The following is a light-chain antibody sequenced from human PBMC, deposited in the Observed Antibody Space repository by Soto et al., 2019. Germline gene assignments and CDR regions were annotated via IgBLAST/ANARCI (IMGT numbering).Light chain of an antibody. CDR1: QSVSSY. V-gene: IGKV3-11*01. J-gene: IGKJ4*01. CDR2: DAS. CDR3: QQRSSWPSLT. Sequence: EIVLTQSPATLSLSPGEGATLSCRASQSVSSYLAWYQQKPGQAPRLLIYDASSRATGIPARFSGSGSGTDFTLTISSLEPEDFAVYYCQQRSSWPSLTFGGGTKVDIK.